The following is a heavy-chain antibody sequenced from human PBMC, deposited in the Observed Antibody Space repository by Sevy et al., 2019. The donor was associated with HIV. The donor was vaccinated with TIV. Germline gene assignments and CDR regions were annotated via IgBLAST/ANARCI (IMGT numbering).Heavy chain of an antibody. CDR1: GGSISSYY. D-gene: IGHD6-13*01. V-gene: IGHV4-59*12. CDR2: IYNSGST. J-gene: IGHJ6*02. Sequence: SETLSLTCTVSGGSISSYYWSWIRQPPGKGLEWIGYIYNSGSTNYNPSLKSRFTISVDTSKNQFSLKLSSVTAADTAVYYCAREGHYSSTVGGMDVWGQGTTVTVSS. CDR3: AREGHYSSTVGGMDV.